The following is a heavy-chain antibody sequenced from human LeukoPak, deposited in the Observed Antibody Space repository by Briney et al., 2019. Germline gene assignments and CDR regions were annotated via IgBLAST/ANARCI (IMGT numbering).Heavy chain of an antibody. CDR1: GYTFTGYY. Sequence: ASVKVSCKASGYTFTGYYMHWVRQAPGQGLEWMGWINPNSGGTNYAQKFQGRVTMTRDTSISTAYMELSRLRSDDTAVYYCARVAVVAAKGYMDVWGKGTTVTVSS. CDR2: INPNSGGT. J-gene: IGHJ6*03. CDR3: ARVAVVAAKGYMDV. D-gene: IGHD2-15*01. V-gene: IGHV1-2*02.